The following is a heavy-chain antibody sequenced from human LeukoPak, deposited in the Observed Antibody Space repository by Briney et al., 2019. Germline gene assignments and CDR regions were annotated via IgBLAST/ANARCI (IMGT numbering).Heavy chain of an antibody. CDR1: GFTFSSYD. D-gene: IGHD4-17*01. CDR2: IGTAGDT. Sequence: AGSLRLSNAASGFTFSSYDMHWVRQDTGKALESVSAIGTAGDTYYPGSVKVLFTISRENAKNSLYLQMNSLRAGDKPVYYCARVGYDYGDYVPVKDWSYDLWGRGTLVTVSS. J-gene: IGHJ2*01. CDR3: ARVGYDYGDYVPVKDWSYDL. V-gene: IGHV3-13*04.